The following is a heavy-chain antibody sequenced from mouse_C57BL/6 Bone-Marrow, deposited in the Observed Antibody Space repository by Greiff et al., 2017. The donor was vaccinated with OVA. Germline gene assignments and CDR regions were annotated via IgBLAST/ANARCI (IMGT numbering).Heavy chain of an antibody. J-gene: IGHJ1*03. V-gene: IGHV1-72*01. CDR3: ARGFILRPWYFDV. D-gene: IGHD1-2*01. Sequence: VQLQQPGAELVKPGASVKLSCKASGYTFTSYWMHWVKQRPGRGLEWIGRIDPNSGGTKYNEKFKSKATLTVDKPSSKAYMQLSNLTSEDSAVYYCARGFILRPWYFDVWGTGTTVTVSS. CDR1: GYTFTSYW. CDR2: IDPNSGGT.